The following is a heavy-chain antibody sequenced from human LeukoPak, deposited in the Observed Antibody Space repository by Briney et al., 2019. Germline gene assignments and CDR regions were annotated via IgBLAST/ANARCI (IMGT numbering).Heavy chain of an antibody. D-gene: IGHD2-2*01. J-gene: IGHJ3*02. V-gene: IGHV1-69*05. CDR3: AGDRGPIVVVPAASDAFDI. Sequence: SVKVSCKASGGTFSSYAISWVRQAPGQGLEWMGAIIPIFGTANYAQKFQGRVTITTDESTSTAYMELSSLRSEDTAVYYCAGDRGPIVVVPAASDAFDIWGQGTMVTVSS. CDR1: GGTFSSYA. CDR2: IIPIFGTA.